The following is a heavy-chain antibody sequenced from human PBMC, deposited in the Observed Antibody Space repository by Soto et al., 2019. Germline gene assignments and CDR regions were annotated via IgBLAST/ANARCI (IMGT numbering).Heavy chain of an antibody. D-gene: IGHD3-22*01. V-gene: IGHV4-31*03. CDR1: GASISSANYD. CDR2: IYNIGST. CDR3: AREGYDAFDI. Sequence: QVQLQESDPGLMKPSQTLSLTCTVSGASISSANYDWSWIRQHPGKGLEWIGYIYNIGSTYYNPSLKSRVTISLDTSKNQFSLKLSSVTAADTAVYYCAREGYDAFDIWGQGTMVTVSS. J-gene: IGHJ3*02.